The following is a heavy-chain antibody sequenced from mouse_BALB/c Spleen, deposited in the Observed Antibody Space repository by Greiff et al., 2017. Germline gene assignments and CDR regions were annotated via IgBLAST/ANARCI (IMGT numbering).Heavy chain of an antibody. J-gene: IGHJ4*01. CDR3: ARRGPYDAMDY. CDR1: GFTFSSYA. Sequence: EVKVVESGGGLVKPGGSLKLSCAASGFTFSSYAMSWVRQTPEKRLEWVASISSGGSTYYPDSVKGRFTISRDNARNILYLQMSSLRSEDTAMYYCARRGPYDAMDYWGQGTSVTVSS. CDR2: ISSGGST. V-gene: IGHV5-6-5*01.